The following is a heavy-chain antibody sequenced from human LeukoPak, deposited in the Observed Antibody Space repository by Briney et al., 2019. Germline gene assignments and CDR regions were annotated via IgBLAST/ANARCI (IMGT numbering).Heavy chain of an antibody. D-gene: IGHD2-2*02. CDR3: ARDVVVVPAAIKGDWFDP. Sequence: ASVKVSCKASGYTFTSYGISWVRQAPGQGLEWMGWISAYNGNTNYAQKLQGRVTMTTDTSTSTAYMELRSLRSDDTAVYYCARDVVVVPAAIKGDWFDPWGQGTLVTVSS. J-gene: IGHJ5*02. CDR2: ISAYNGNT. CDR1: GYTFTSYG. V-gene: IGHV1-18*01.